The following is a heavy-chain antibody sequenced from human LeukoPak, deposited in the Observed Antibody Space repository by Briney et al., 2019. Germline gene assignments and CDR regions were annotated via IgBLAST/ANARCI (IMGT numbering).Heavy chain of an antibody. Sequence: GASVKVSCKASGYTFTSYAMNWVRQAPGQGLEWMGWINTNTGNPTYAQGFTGRFVFSLDTSVSTAYLQISSLKAEDTAVYYCAREPPRSSSSGLGFDYWGQGTLVTVSS. CDR2: INTNTGNP. CDR1: GYTFTSYA. CDR3: AREPPRSSSSGLGFDY. J-gene: IGHJ4*02. D-gene: IGHD6-6*01. V-gene: IGHV7-4-1*02.